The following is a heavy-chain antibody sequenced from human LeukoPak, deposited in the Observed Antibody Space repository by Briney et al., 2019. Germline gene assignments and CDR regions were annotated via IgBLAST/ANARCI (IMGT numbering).Heavy chain of an antibody. J-gene: IGHJ2*01. CDR2: LYYSGST. CDR3: ARPPNTSYYGSGRGFFDL. V-gene: IGHV4-39*01. Sequence: SETLSLTCTVSGGSISSSAYYWGWIRQSPGKGLEWMGSLYYSGSTYYNPSLKSRVTISVDTSKNQFSLKLNSVTAADTAVYYCARPPNTSYYGSGRGFFDLWGRGTLVTVSS. CDR1: GGSISSSAYY. D-gene: IGHD3-10*01.